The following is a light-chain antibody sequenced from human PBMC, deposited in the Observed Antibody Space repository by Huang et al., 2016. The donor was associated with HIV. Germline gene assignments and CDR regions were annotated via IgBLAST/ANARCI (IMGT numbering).Light chain of an antibody. Sequence: DIQMTQSPPSLSASVADRVTTTCRASQGISNSLAWFQQKPGKHPRLLVSGASKLESGVPSRFSGSGSGTDYTLTISSLQPEDFATYYCQQYFSALWTFGQGTKV. CDR1: QGISNS. J-gene: IGKJ1*01. V-gene: IGKV1-NL1*01. CDR3: QQYFSALWT. CDR2: GAS.